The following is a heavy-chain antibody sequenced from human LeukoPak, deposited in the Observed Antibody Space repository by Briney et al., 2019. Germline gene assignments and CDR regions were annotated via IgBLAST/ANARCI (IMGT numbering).Heavy chain of an antibody. J-gene: IGHJ4*02. CDR3: ARVRKGDTAMVPFDY. V-gene: IGHV1-3*01. D-gene: IGHD5-18*01. CDR1: GYTFTSYA. CDR2: INAGNGNT. Sequence: ASVTVSCKASGYTFTSYAMHWVRQAPGQRLEWMGWINAGNGNTKYSQKFQGRVTITRDTSASTAYMGLSSLRSEDTAVYYCARVRKGDTAMVPFDYWGQGTLVTVSS.